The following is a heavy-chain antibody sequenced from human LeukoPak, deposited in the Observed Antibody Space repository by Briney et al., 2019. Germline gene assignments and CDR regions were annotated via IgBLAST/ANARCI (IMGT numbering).Heavy chain of an antibody. D-gene: IGHD5-18*01. CDR3: ARDRGYSYGYFDY. Sequence: GGSLRLSCAASGFTLRSNYMSWVRQAPGEGVGWVSVIYSGGSTYYADSVKGRFTISRHNSKNTLYLQMNSLRAEDTAVYYCARDRGYSYGYFDYWGQGTLVTVSS. V-gene: IGHV3-53*04. CDR1: GFTLRSNY. J-gene: IGHJ4*02. CDR2: IYSGGST.